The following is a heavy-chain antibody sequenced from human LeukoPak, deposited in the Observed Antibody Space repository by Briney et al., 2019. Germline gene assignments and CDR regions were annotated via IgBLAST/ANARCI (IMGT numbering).Heavy chain of an antibody. CDR3: AKDPLDY. J-gene: IGHJ4*02. V-gene: IGHV3-30*07. CDR1: GFPFNTYA. CDR2: ISRDGDNE. Sequence: GGSLRLSCAASGFPFNTYAMHWVRQAPGKGLEWVALISRDGDNEYYADSVKGRFTISRDNSKNTLYLQMNSLRAEDTAIYYCAKDPLDYWGQGTLVTVSS.